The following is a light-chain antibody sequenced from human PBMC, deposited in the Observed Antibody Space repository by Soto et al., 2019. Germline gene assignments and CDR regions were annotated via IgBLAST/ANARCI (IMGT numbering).Light chain of an antibody. V-gene: IGLV1-51*01. J-gene: IGLJ2*01. CDR1: SSTIGNNF. CDR3: GSWDSRLSAGII. CDR2: DDN. Sequence: QSVLTQPPSVSAAPGQRVTISCSGSSSTIGNNFVSWYQLLPGTAPKLLIYDDNKRPSGIPDRFSGSKSGTSATLDITGLQTGDEADYYCGSWDSRLSAGIIFGGGTKLTVL.